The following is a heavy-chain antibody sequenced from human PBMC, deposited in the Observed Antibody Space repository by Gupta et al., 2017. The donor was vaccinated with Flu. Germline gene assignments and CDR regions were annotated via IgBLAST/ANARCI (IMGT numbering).Heavy chain of an antibody. CDR2: ISWNGGRS. CDR1: TFDGYA. CDR3: AKDVGSEVALAS. Sequence: TFDGYAMQWVRQDAGGGVVWVAGISWNGGRSRYSATVKGRCTVSRDNDKKYLYLQMNSLTTDDKALYYCAKDVGSEVALASWGKGTLVTVSS. J-gene: IGHJ5*02. D-gene: IGHD2-15*01. V-gene: IGHV3-9*01.